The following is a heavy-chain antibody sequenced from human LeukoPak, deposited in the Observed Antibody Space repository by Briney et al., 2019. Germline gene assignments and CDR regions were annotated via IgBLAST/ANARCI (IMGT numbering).Heavy chain of an antibody. V-gene: IGHV3-7*01. CDR2: IRQDESER. D-gene: IGHD3-10*01. CDR3: ARLSAYYYGSYFYYYMDV. CDR1: GFTFSSYA. J-gene: IGHJ6*03. Sequence: GGSLRLSCAASGFTFSSYAMSWVRQAPGKGPEWVANIRQDESERYFADSVKGRFTISRDNAKKSVYLHMSSLRAEDTALYYCARLSAYYYGSYFYYYMDVWGKGTTVTVSS.